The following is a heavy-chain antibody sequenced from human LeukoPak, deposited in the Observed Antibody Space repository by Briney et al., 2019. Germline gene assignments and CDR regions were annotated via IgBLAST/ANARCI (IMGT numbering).Heavy chain of an antibody. CDR1: GFTFSSYG. V-gene: IGHV3-33*06. CDR2: IWYDGSKK. Sequence: PGGSLRLSCAASGFTFSSYGMHWVRQAPGKGLEWVAVIWYDGSKKYYADSVKGRFTISRDNFKNTLYLQMNSLRAEDTALHYCAKGQYSSSSWVLSYFDYWGQGTLVTVSS. CDR3: AKGQYSSSSWVLSYFDY. D-gene: IGHD6-13*01. J-gene: IGHJ4*02.